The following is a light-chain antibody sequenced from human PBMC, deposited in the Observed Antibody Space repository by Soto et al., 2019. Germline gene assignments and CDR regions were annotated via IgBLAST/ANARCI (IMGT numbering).Light chain of an antibody. Sequence: EILMTQSPATLSESPGERVTLSCRASQGVSGNLAWYQKKPGQAPRLIVYDASTRASGLPARFSGSGSGTEFTLTISSLQSEDFAVYYCQQYKNWPLSTFGQGTKVEIK. CDR3: QQYKNWPLST. CDR1: QGVSGN. CDR2: DAS. J-gene: IGKJ1*01. V-gene: IGKV3-15*01.